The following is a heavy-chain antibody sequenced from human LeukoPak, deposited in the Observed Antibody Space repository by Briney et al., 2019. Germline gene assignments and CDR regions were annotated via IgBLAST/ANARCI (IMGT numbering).Heavy chain of an antibody. Sequence: GGSLRLSCAASGFTFSSYAMSWVRQAPGKGLEWVSAISGSGGSTYYADSVKGRFTISRDNSKNTLYLQMNSLRAEDTAVYYCAKTRDVWGSYRQYYFDYWGQGTLVTVSS. D-gene: IGHD3-16*02. CDR3: AKTRDVWGSYRQYYFDY. CDR2: ISGSGGST. J-gene: IGHJ4*02. V-gene: IGHV3-23*01. CDR1: GFTFSSYA.